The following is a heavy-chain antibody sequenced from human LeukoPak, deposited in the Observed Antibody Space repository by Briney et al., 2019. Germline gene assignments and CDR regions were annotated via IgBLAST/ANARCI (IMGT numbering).Heavy chain of an antibody. CDR3: ARRGCSYIT. CDR1: GDSISSSSYY. J-gene: IGHJ5*02. D-gene: IGHD5-18*01. Sequence: SETLSLTCTVSGDSISSSSYYWDWVRQPPGKGLEWIGSIYYSGSTFYNPSLKSRVTISVDTSKNQFSLKLSSVTAADTAVYYCARRGCSYITWGQGTLVTVSS. V-gene: IGHV4-39*07. CDR2: IYYSGST.